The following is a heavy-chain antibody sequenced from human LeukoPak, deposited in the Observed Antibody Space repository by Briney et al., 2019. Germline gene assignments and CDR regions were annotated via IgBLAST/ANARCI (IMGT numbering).Heavy chain of an antibody. D-gene: IGHD3-10*01. Sequence: GGSLRLSCAASGFTFSSYSMNWVRQAPGKGLEWVSYISSSSTIYYADSVKGRFTISRDNAKNSLYLQMNSLRADDTALYYCAKALYGSGMDVWGQGTTVIVSS. CDR2: ISSSSTI. J-gene: IGHJ6*02. CDR1: GFTFSSYS. CDR3: AKALYGSGMDV. V-gene: IGHV3-48*04.